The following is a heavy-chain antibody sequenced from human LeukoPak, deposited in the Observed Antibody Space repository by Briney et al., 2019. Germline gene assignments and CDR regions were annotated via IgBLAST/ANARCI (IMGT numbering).Heavy chain of an antibody. CDR2: IRYDGSNK. Sequence: GGSLRLSCAASGFTFSSYGMHWVRQAPGKGLEWVAFIRYDGSNKHYADSVKGRFTISRDNSKNTLYLQMNSLRAEDTAVYYCAKVRYDHVWGSYPYWGQGTLVTVSS. CDR3: AKVRYDHVWGSYPY. D-gene: IGHD3-16*02. V-gene: IGHV3-30*02. CDR1: GFTFSSYG. J-gene: IGHJ4*02.